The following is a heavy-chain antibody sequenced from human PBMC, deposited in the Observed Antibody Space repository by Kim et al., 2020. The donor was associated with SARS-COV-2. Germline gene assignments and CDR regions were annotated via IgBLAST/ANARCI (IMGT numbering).Heavy chain of an antibody. V-gene: IGHV3-11*04. Sequence: ADSVKGRFTISRDNAKNSLYLQMNSLRAEDTAVYYCARDAGTMATMVSGYWGQGTLVTVSS. CDR3: ARDAGTMATMVSGY. D-gene: IGHD2-8*01. J-gene: IGHJ4*02.